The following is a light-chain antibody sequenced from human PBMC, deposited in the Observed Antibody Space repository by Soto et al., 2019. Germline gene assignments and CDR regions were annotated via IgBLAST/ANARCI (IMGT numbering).Light chain of an antibody. Sequence: QSALTQPASVSGSPGQSITISCTGTSSDVGGYNYVSWSQQHPGKAPKLMIYEVSHRPSGASNRFSGSKSGNTASLTISGLQAEDEADYYCSSYTTTNTDVFGTGTKLTVL. CDR3: SSYTTTNTDV. CDR2: EVS. CDR1: SSDVGGYNY. V-gene: IGLV2-14*01. J-gene: IGLJ1*01.